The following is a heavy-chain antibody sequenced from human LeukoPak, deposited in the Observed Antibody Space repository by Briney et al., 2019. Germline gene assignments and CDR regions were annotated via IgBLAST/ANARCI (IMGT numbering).Heavy chain of an antibody. J-gene: IGHJ4*02. CDR3: SNCGL. Sequence: PGGSLRLSCAASGFTFSSYAMSWVRQAPGKGLEWVSAISGSGGSTYYADSVKGRFTISRANSENTLYLQMNRLRVEDKAVYCCSNCGLWGQGTLVTVP. V-gene: IGHV3-23*01. D-gene: IGHD2-21*01. CDR2: ISGSGGST. CDR1: GFTFSSYA.